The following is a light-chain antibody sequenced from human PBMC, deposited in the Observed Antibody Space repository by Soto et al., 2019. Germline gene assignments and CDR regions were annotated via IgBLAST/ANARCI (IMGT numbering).Light chain of an antibody. Sequence: EIVLTQSPGTLSLSPGERATLSCRTSQSISSTYLAWYQQKTGQAPRLLIYGTYSRATGIPARFSGSGSGRDSPPTISRLVPEDFAVYYCQQYYTSPPVYTFCQGTKLNI. CDR2: GTY. V-gene: IGKV3-20*01. CDR1: QSISSTY. CDR3: QQYYTSPPVYT. J-gene: IGKJ2*01.